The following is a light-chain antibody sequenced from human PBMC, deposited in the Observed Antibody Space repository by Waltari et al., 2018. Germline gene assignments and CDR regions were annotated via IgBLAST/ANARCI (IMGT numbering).Light chain of an antibody. J-gene: IGKJ2*01. Sequence: EVLMTQSTATLSVSPGERATLSCRASQSISRTLAWYQQKPGQAPRLLIYGASTRAPGIPARFSGSGSGTDFTLSISSLQSEDVAVYYCQQYNNWRTFGQGTKLEMK. CDR1: QSISRT. CDR2: GAS. CDR3: QQYNNWRT. V-gene: IGKV3-15*01.